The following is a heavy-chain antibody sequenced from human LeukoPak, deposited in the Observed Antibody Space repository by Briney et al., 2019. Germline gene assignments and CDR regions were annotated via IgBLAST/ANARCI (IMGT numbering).Heavy chain of an antibody. CDR1: GYTFTSYG. V-gene: IGHV1-8*02. D-gene: IGHD3-10*01. CDR3: ARVFSGWFGELMDYYYYMDV. Sequence: GASVKVSCKASGYTFTSYGISWVRQAPGQGLEWMGWMNPNSGNTGYAQKFQGRVTMTRNTSISTAYMELSSLRSEDTAVYYCARVFSGWFGELMDYYYYMDVWGKGTTVTISS. J-gene: IGHJ6*03. CDR2: MNPNSGNT.